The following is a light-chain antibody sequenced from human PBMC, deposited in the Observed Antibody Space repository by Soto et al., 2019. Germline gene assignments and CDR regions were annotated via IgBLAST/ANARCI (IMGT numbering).Light chain of an antibody. CDR3: LQYSSHSWT. CDR1: RSISDW. Sequence: DIQMTQSPSTLSASVGYRVTITCRASRSISDWLAWYQQKPGKAPELLIFDASNLKSGVSSRFSGSGSGTEFTLTISRLQPDDVATYYCLQYSSHSWTFGQGTKVDIK. J-gene: IGKJ1*01. CDR2: DAS. V-gene: IGKV1-5*01.